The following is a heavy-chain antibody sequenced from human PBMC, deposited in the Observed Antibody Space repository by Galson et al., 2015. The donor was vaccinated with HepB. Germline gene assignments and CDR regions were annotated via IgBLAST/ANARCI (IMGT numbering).Heavy chain of an antibody. V-gene: IGHV3-53*01. Sequence: SLRLSCAASGFTVSRNYMSWVRQAPGRGLEWVSIIYRGGSTHYADSVKGRFTISGDNPKNTLYLQMNSLRAEDTAVYYCARGASQVGGLASWSFDIWGPGTMVTVSP. D-gene: IGHD1-26*01. CDR2: IYRGGST. CDR1: GFTVSRNY. CDR3: ARGASQVGGLASWSFDI. J-gene: IGHJ3*02.